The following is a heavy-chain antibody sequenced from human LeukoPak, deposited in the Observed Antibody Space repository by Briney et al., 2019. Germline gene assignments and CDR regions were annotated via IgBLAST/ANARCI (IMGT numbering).Heavy chain of an antibody. CDR3: ARTIVGATSVPIPLSDYDYYMDV. CDR2: IDPNSGGT. J-gene: IGHJ6*03. CDR1: GYTFTGYY. D-gene: IGHD1-26*01. V-gene: IGHV1-2*02. Sequence: GASVKVSCKASGYTFTGYYIHWVRQAPGQGLEWMGWIDPNSGGTNYAQKFQGRVTMTRDTSISTVYMELSSLRSEDTAVYYCARTIVGATSVPIPLSDYDYYMDVWGKGTTVTISS.